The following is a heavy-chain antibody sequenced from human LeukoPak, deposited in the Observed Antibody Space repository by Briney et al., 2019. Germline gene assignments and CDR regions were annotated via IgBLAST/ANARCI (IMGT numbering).Heavy chain of an antibody. J-gene: IGHJ4*02. CDR3: ATPPYVTDEAVGDY. CDR1: GLTFSSYE. V-gene: IGHV3-48*03. Sequence: GGSLRLSCAASGLTFSSYEMNWVRQAPGKGLEWVSYISSSGSTIYYADSVKGRFTISRDNAKNSLYLQMNSLRAEDTAVYYCATPPYVTDEAVGDYWGQGTLVTVSS. CDR2: ISSSGSTI. D-gene: IGHD4-23*01.